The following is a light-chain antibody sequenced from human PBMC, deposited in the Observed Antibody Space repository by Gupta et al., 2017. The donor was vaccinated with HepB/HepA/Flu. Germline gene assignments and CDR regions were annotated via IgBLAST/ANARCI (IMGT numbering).Light chain of an antibody. Sequence: NFMLSQPHSVSGSLGQTVTISCTGSSGSVASNYVQWYQQRPGSAPTTVIYEDNRRPAGVPDRFSGSIDSSSTSASLTISGLKTEDEDDYYCQSLDSTSVVFGGGTKLTVL. J-gene: IGLJ2*01. CDR2: EDN. CDR1: SGSVASNY. V-gene: IGLV6-57*02. CDR3: QSLDSTSVV.